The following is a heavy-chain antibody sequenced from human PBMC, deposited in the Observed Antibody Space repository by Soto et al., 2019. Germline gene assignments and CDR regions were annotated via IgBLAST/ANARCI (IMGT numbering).Heavy chain of an antibody. CDR1: GGSISSSSYY. J-gene: IGHJ5*02. CDR2: IYYSGST. CDR3: ARNRGWFGELENWFDP. V-gene: IGHV4-39*01. D-gene: IGHD3-10*01. Sequence: SETLSLTCTVSGGSISSSSYYWGWIRQPPGKGLEWIGSIYYSGSTYYNPSLKSRVTISVDTSKNQFSLKLSSVTAADTGVYYCARNRGWFGELENWFDPWGQGTLVTVSS.